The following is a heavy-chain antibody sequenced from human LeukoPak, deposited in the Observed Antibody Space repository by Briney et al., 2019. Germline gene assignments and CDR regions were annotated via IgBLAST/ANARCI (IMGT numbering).Heavy chain of an antibody. D-gene: IGHD3-22*01. V-gene: IGHV1-46*01. CDR2: INPSGGST. CDR1: GYTFTSYY. Sequence: ASVKVSCKASGYTFTSYYMHWVRQAPGQGLEWMGIINPSGGSTSYAQKFQGRVTMTRGMSTSTVYMELSSLRSEDTAVYYCARGPEDSSGFVGHYYYYYMDVWGKGTTVTVSS. CDR3: ARGPEDSSGFVGHYYYYYMDV. J-gene: IGHJ6*03.